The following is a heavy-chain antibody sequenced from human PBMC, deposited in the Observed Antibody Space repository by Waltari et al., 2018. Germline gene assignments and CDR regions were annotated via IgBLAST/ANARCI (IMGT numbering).Heavy chain of an antibody. Sequence: EVQLVQSGAEVKKPGESLKISCKASRYIFTNYWIAWVRQMPGKGLEWMGIIYPGDSDTRYSPSCQGQATISADKSITTAYLQWSSLKASDTAIYYCARRAGGFDIWGQGTMVTVSS. J-gene: IGHJ3*02. V-gene: IGHV5-51*01. D-gene: IGHD2-15*01. CDR1: RYIFTNYW. CDR2: IYPGDSDT. CDR3: ARRAGGFDI.